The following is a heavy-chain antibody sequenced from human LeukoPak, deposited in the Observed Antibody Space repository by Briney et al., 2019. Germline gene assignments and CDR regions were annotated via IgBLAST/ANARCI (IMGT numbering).Heavy chain of an antibody. CDR1: GFTFSNND. CDR3: VRQPDSARYGFDY. D-gene: IGHD1-14*01. V-gene: IGHV3-13*01. J-gene: IGHJ4*02. Sequence: PGGSLRLSCVVSGFTFSNNDMHWVRQTTGKGLEWVSAIGSAGDTYYAGSVKGRFTISRENAKQSLYLQMNSLRAEDTAVYCCVRQPDSARYGFDYWGQGTQVTVSS. CDR2: IGSAGDT.